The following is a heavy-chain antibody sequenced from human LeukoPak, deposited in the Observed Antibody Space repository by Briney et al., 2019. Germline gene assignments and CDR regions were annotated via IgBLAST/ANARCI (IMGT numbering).Heavy chain of an antibody. CDR2: ISYDGSNK. CDR1: GFTFSSYA. CDR3: ASTVRYFDWLPID. Sequence: GALRLSCAASGFTFSSYAMHWVRPAPGKGLEWVAVISYDGSNKYYADSVKGRFTISRDNSKNTLYLQMNSLRAEDTAVYYCASTVRYFDWLPIDWGQGTLVTASS. J-gene: IGHJ4*02. D-gene: IGHD3-9*01. V-gene: IGHV3-30*04.